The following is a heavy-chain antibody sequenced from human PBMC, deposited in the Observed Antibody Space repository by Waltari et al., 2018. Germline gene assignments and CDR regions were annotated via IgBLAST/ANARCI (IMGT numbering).Heavy chain of an antibody. V-gene: IGHV4-34*01. CDR1: GGSFRGYY. Sequence: QVQLQQWGAGLLKPSETLSLTCAVYGGSFRGYYWSWIRQPPGKGLEWIGEINHSGSTNYNPALKSRVTISVDTSKNQFSLKLSSVTAADTAVYYCARGSSSHFDYWGQGTLVTVSS. CDR3: ARGSSSHFDY. D-gene: IGHD6-6*01. CDR2: INHSGST. J-gene: IGHJ4*02.